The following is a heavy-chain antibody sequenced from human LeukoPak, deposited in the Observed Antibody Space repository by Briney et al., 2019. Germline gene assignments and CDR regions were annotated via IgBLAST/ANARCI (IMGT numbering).Heavy chain of an antibody. V-gene: IGHV4-34*01. Sequence: SSETLSLTCAVYGGSFSGYYWSWIRQPPGKGLEWIGEINHSGSTNYNPSLKSRVTISVDTSKNQFSLKLSSVTAADTAVYHCARERGGSTYYYGSGSYRYYYYYGMDVWGQGTTVTVSS. CDR3: ARERGGSTYYYGSGSYRYYYYYGMDV. CDR1: GGSFSGYY. CDR2: INHSGST. J-gene: IGHJ6*02. D-gene: IGHD3-10*01.